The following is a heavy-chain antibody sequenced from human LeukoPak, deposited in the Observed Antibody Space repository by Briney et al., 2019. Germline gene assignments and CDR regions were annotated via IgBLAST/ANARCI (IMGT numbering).Heavy chain of an antibody. CDR3: AKDELRDYYDSRGYYYPDY. J-gene: IGHJ4*02. D-gene: IGHD3-22*01. Sequence: GGSLRLSCTASGFTFSSYAMSWVRQAPGKGLEWVSAVSGSGGSTYYADSVKGRFTISRDNSKNTLYLQMNSLRAEDTAVYYCAKDELRDYYDSRGYYYPDYWGQGTLVTVSS. V-gene: IGHV3-23*01. CDR2: VSGSGGST. CDR1: GFTFSSYA.